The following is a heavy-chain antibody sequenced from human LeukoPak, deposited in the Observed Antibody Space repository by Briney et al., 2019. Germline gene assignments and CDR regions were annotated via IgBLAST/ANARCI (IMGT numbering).Heavy chain of an antibody. Sequence: PGGSLRLSCAASGFTFSSYAMHWVRQAPGKGLEWVAVISYDGSNKYYADSVKGRFTISRDNSKNTLYLQMNSLRAEDTAVYYCARVLRDSSLYDGGFDYWGQGTLVTVSS. D-gene: IGHD6-13*01. CDR2: ISYDGSNK. CDR3: ARVLRDSSLYDGGFDY. J-gene: IGHJ4*02. CDR1: GFTFSSYA. V-gene: IGHV3-30-3*01.